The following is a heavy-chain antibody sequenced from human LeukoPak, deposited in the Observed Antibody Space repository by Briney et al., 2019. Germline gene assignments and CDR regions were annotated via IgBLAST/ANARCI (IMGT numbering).Heavy chain of an antibody. D-gene: IGHD6-19*01. CDR2: ISSNGGST. Sequence: GGSLRLSCAASRFTFSSYAMHWVRQAPGKGLEYVSAISSNGGSTYYANSVKGRFTISRDNSKNALYLQMGSLRAEDMAVYYCARGVLARGSSGWYFDYWGQGTLVTVSS. CDR3: ARGVLARGSSGWYFDY. CDR1: RFTFSSYA. V-gene: IGHV3-64*01. J-gene: IGHJ4*02.